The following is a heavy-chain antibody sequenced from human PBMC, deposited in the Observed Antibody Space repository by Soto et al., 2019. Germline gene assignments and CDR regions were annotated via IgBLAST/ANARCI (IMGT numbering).Heavy chain of an antibody. CDR1: GFSLSTSGVG. Sequence: QITLKESGPTLVKPTQTLTLTCTFSGFSLSTSGVGVGWIRQPPGKALEWLALIYWDDDKRHSPSLKSRLTITKDTSKNRVVLTMTNVDPVDTATYYCAHIATGASPNYWGQGTLVTVSS. D-gene: IGHD2-15*01. V-gene: IGHV2-5*02. CDR3: AHIATGASPNY. J-gene: IGHJ4*02. CDR2: IYWDDDK.